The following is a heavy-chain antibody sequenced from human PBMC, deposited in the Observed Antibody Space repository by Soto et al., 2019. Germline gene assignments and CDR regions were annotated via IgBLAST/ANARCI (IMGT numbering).Heavy chain of an antibody. CDR2: IYYSGST. V-gene: IGHV4-39*01. D-gene: IGHD4-17*01. Sequence: SENLSLTCTASGGSISSSSYYWGWIRQPPGKGLEWIGSIYYSGSTYYNPSLKSRVTISVDTSKNQFSLKLSSVTAADTAVYYCVGGTVYYYYGMDVWGQGTTVTVSS. J-gene: IGHJ6*02. CDR3: VGGTVYYYYGMDV. CDR1: GGSISSSSYY.